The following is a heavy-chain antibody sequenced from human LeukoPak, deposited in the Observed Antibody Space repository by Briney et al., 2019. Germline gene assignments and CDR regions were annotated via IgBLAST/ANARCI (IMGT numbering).Heavy chain of an antibody. CDR3: AKSWGFIAPDAFDI. D-gene: IGHD3-16*02. CDR2: ITWNSGSI. J-gene: IGHJ3*02. Sequence: PGRSLRLSCAASGFAFADYAIHWVRQAPGKGLEWASGITWNSGSIAHADSLKGRFTISRDNAKNSLYLQMHTLRSEDTALYYCAKSWGFIAPDAFDIWGQGTMVTVS. V-gene: IGHV3-9*01. CDR1: GFAFADYA.